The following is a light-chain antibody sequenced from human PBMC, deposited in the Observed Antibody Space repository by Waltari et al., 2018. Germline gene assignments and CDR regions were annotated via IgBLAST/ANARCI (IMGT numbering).Light chain of an antibody. J-gene: IGLJ2*01. CDR3: SSFTTGSSGL. CDR1: SSDIGAFDL. Sequence: QSALAQPASVSGSPGHSITISCTGSSSDIGAFDLVSWYQQHPGRAPRLIIRNVSERPSGVPHRFSGSKSGSTASLTISSLRSEDEALYFCSSFTTGSSGLFGGGTKLTVL. V-gene: IGLV2-14*03. CDR2: NVS.